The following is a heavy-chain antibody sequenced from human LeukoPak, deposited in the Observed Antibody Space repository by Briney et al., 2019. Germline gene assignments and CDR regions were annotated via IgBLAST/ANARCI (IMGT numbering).Heavy chain of an antibody. CDR2: IYGGGST. V-gene: IGHV3-53*04. CDR3: ARAQTGTLLGGYYYGMDV. J-gene: IGHJ6*02. CDR1: GFTVSSNY. Sequence: PGGSLRLSCAASGFTVSSNYMSWVRQAPGKGLEWVSVIYGGGSTYYADSVKGRFTISRHNSKNTLYLQMNSLRAEDTAVYYCARAQTGTLLGGYYYGMDVWGQGTTVTVSS. D-gene: IGHD1/OR15-1a*01.